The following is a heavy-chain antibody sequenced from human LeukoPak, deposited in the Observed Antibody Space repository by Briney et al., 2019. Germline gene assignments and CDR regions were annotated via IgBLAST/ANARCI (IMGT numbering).Heavy chain of an antibody. V-gene: IGHV4-59*12. CDR2: IHNSGTS. CDR3: AREVGGGDYVRSY. D-gene: IGHD4-17*01. J-gene: IGHJ4*02. CDR1: DDSISDYY. Sequence: PSETLSLTCTVSDDSISDYYRGWIRQPPGKGLEWIGYIHNSGTSTYNLSLKSRVTISVDTSKNQFSLKLSSVTAADTAVYYCAREVGGGDYVRSYWGQGTLVTVSS.